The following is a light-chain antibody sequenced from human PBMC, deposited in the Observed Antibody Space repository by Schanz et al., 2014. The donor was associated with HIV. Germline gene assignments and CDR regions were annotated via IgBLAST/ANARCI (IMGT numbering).Light chain of an antibody. CDR1: SSNIGSNY. CDR2: RNN. V-gene: IGLV1-47*01. CDR3: QSFDSSLNGVV. J-gene: IGLJ3*02. Sequence: QSVLTQPPSASGTPGQRVTISCSGSSSNIGSNYVYWYQQLPGTALKLLIYRNNQRPSGVPDRFSGSKSGTSASLAISGLQAEDEADYFCQSFDSSLNGVVFGGGTKLTVL.